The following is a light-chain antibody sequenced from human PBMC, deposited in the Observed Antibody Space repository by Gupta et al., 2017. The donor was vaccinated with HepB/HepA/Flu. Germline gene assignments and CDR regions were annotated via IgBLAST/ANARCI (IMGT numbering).Light chain of an antibody. CDR1: QTINSIY. Sequence: VLTQSTGTLSLSPGERATPSCRASQTINSIYVAWYQQKPGQAPRLLIYGASSRATGIPDRFSGSGSGTDFTLTISRLEPEDFAVYYCQQWGSSYTFGQGTKLEIK. CDR2: GAS. V-gene: IGKV3-20*01. J-gene: IGKJ2*01. CDR3: QQWGSSYT.